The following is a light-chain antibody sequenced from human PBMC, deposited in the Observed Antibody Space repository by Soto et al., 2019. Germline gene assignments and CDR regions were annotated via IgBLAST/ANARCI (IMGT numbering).Light chain of an antibody. CDR3: SSHTSSGTRV. CDR1: SSDVGAYDY. Sequence: QSVLTQPASVSGSPGQSITISCTGTSSDVGAYDYVSWYQQHPDKAPKLMIYEVSNRPSGVSNRFSGSKSVNTATLTISGLQTEDEADYYCSSHTSSGTRVFGTGTKVTVL. J-gene: IGLJ1*01. CDR2: EVS. V-gene: IGLV2-14*03.